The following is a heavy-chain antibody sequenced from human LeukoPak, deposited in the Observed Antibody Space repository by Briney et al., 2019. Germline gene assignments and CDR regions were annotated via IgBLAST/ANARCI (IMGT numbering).Heavy chain of an antibody. D-gene: IGHD3-16*01. J-gene: IGHJ5*02. CDR1: GYSFSSYW. V-gene: IGHV5-51*01. CDR3: ARVRQGEFDP. CDR2: IHPGNSET. Sequence: GESLKISCKGSGYSFSSYWIAWVRQMPGKGLEWMGIIHPGNSETTYNPSFQGQVTISADKSISTAFLQWSSLKASDTAMYYCARVRQGEFDPWGQGTLVTVSS.